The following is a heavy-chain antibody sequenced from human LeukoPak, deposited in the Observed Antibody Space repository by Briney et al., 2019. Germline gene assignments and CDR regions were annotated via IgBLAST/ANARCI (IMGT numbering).Heavy chain of an antibody. CDR2: INHSGST. J-gene: IGHJ3*02. D-gene: IGHD1-26*01. CDR1: GGSFSGYY. Sequence: SETLSLTCAVYGGSFSGYYWSWIRQPPGKGLEWIREINHSGSTNYNPSLKSRVTISVDTSKNQFSLKLSPVTAADTAVYYCASGGGGSYYDAFDIWGQGTMVTVSS. CDR3: ASGGGGSYYDAFDI. V-gene: IGHV4-34*01.